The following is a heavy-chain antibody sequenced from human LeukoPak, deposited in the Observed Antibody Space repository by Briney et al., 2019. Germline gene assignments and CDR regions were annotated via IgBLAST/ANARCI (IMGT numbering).Heavy chain of an antibody. Sequence: NPGGSLRLSCAASGFTFSNSWMSWVRQAPGKGLEWVGRIISKTDGGTTNYAGPVNGRLAISRDDSKYTMYLQMNGLKTEDTAVYYCTTAGTTTTRFVDYWGEGTLVTVFS. CDR2: IISKTDGGTT. D-gene: IGHD1-26*01. CDR3: TTAGTTTTRFVDY. V-gene: IGHV3-15*01. CDR1: GFTFSNSW. J-gene: IGHJ4*02.